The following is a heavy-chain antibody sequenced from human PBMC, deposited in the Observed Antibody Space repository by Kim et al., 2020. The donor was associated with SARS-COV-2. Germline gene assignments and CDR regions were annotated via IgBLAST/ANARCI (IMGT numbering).Heavy chain of an antibody. J-gene: IGHJ4*01. D-gene: IGHD6-13*01. CDR1: GFSFSNYA. V-gene: IGHV3-30*04. Sequence: GGSLRLSCAASGFSFSNYAMFWVRQAPGKGLEWVALISYDGTNKDYADSVKGRFTISRDNSKSTLYLQMNSLRVADTAGYFCARKPTTSSWSYYFEYWG. CDR2: ISYDGTNK. CDR3: ARKPTTSSWSYYFEY.